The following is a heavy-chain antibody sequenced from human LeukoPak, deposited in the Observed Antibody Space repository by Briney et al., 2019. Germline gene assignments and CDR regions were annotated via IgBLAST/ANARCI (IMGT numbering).Heavy chain of an antibody. CDR1: GYTFTGYY. V-gene: IGHV1-2*02. J-gene: IGHJ5*02. CDR3: ARGDFRDGYRSSPKRYNWFDP. D-gene: IGHD5-24*01. Sequence: GASVKVSCKASGYTFTGYYMHWVRQAPGQGLEWMGWINPNSGGTNYAQKFQGRVTMTRDTSISTAYMELSRLRSDDTAVYYCARGDFRDGYRSSPKRYNWFDPWGQGTLVTVSS. CDR2: INPNSGGT.